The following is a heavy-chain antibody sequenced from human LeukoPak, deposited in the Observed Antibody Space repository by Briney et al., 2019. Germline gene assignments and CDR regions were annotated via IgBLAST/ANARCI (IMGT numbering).Heavy chain of an antibody. CDR1: GFTFSSYA. Sequence: GRSLRLSCAASGFTFSSYAMHWVRQAPGKGLEWVAVISYDGSNKYYADSVKGRFTICRDNSKNTLYLQMNSLRAEDTAVYYCARDLAIRGELLYYYYGMDVWGQGTTVTVSS. CDR3: ARDLAIRGELLYYYYGMDV. CDR2: ISYDGSNK. J-gene: IGHJ6*02. V-gene: IGHV3-30-3*01. D-gene: IGHD1-26*01.